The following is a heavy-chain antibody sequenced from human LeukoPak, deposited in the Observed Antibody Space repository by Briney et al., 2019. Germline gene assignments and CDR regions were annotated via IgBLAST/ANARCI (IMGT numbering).Heavy chain of an antibody. CDR2: ISAYNGNT. CDR3: ARSPPHNIAVAGTGFDY. D-gene: IGHD6-19*01. CDR1: GYTFTSYD. V-gene: IGHV1-18*01. Sequence: GASVKVSCKASGYTFTSYDINWVRQATGQGLEWMGWISAYNGNTNYAQKLQGRVTMTTDTSTSTAYMELRSLRSDDTAVYYCARSPPHNIAVAGTGFDYWGQGTLVTVSS. J-gene: IGHJ4*02.